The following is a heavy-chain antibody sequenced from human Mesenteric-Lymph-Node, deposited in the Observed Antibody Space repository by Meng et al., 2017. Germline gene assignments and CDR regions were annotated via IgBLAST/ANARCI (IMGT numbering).Heavy chain of an antibody. CDR3: ATVGDGYIYESRGS. CDR1: GFAFSGNW. V-gene: IGHV3-7*01. CDR2: LNQDGSAK. Sequence: GGSLRLSCAASGFAFSGNWMTWVRQVPGKGLEWVACLNQDGSAKYYLDSVKGRFTISRDNVKNSLYLQMNSLRADDAAIYYCATVGDGYIYESRGSWGQGTLVTVSS. D-gene: IGHD5-18*01. J-gene: IGHJ5*02.